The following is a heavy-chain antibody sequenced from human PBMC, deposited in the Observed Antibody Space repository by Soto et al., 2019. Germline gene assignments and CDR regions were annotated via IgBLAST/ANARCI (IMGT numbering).Heavy chain of an antibody. D-gene: IGHD6-19*01. V-gene: IGHV1-18*04. J-gene: IGHJ5*02. CDR2: ISAYNGNT. Sequence: QVQLVQSGAEVKKPGASVKVSCKASGYTFTSYGISWVRQAPGQGLEWMGWISAYNGNTNYAQKLQGRVTMTTDTSTSTAYMELRSLRSDDTAVYYCARDSLAVVAGTEVWFDPWGQGTLVTVSS. CDR1: GYTFTSYG. CDR3: ARDSLAVVAGTEVWFDP.